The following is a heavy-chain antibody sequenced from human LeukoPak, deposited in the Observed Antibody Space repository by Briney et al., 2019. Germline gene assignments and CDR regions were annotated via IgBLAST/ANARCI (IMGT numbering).Heavy chain of an antibody. D-gene: IGHD1-26*01. V-gene: IGHV4-34*01. CDR1: GGSFSGYY. CDR2: INHSGST. CDR3: ARDGGCDSGSYYEDY. J-gene: IGHJ4*02. Sequence: SETLSLTCAVYGGSFSGYYWSWIRQPPGKGLEWIGEINHSGSTNYNPSLKSRVTISVDTSKNQFSLKLSSVTAADTAVYYCARDGGCDSGSYYEDYWGQGTLVTVSS.